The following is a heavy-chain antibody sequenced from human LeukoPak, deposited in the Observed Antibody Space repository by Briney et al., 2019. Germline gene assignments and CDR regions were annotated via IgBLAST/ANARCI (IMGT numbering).Heavy chain of an antibody. D-gene: IGHD5-12*01. Sequence: SETLSLTCTVSGGSISSSSYYWGWIRQPPGKGLEWIGSIYYSGSTYYNPSLKSRVTISVDTSKNQFSLKLSSVTAADTAVYYCARLGGGLRAQYYYYYYYMDVWGKGTTVTVSS. V-gene: IGHV4-39*07. CDR1: GGSISSSSYY. CDR3: ARLGGGLRAQYYYYYYYMDV. J-gene: IGHJ6*03. CDR2: IYYSGST.